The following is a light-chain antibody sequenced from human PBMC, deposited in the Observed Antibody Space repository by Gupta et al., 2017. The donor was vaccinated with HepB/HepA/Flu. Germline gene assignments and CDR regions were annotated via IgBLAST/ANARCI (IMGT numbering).Light chain of an antibody. CDR1: LDTRRN. J-gene: IGKJ1*01. CDR3: QGAWANPWT. CDR2: TRI. Sequence: DIQITQSPSSLSAYAGDRVTITCRTSLDTRRNVHWYQQKAGEAPKLLHYTRIILQDRVPSRFSCRASGTFFTLTITSIIPEDVGTYSGQGAWANPWTSGQGTTV. V-gene: IGKV1-39*01.